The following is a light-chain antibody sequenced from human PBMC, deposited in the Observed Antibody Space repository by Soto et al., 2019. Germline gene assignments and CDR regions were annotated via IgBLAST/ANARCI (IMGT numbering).Light chain of an antibody. CDR2: DVT. CDR1: SSDVGGYNF. CDR3: SSYSSSNTPYV. J-gene: IGLJ1*01. Sequence: QSVLTQPASVSGSPGQSITISCTGTSSDVGGYNFVSWYQHHPGKAPKLMIYDVTDRPSGVSNRFSGSKSGNRASLTISGLQAEDEADYYCSSYSSSNTPYVLGSGTKVTVL. V-gene: IGLV2-14*03.